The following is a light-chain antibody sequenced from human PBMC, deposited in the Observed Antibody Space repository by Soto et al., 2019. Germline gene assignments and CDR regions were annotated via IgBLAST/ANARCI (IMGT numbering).Light chain of an antibody. J-gene: IGLJ3*02. CDR3: SSYTCSWL. Sequence: QSALTQPASVSGSPGQSITISCTGTSSDVGGYNYVSWYQQHPGKAPKLMIYDVSNRPSGVSNRFSGSKSGNTASLTISGLQAEDEADYYCSSYTCSWLFGGGTKLTVL. V-gene: IGLV2-14*01. CDR1: SSDVGGYNY. CDR2: DVS.